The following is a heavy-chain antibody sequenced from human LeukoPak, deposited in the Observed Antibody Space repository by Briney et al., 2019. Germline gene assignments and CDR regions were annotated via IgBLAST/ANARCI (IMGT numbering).Heavy chain of an antibody. CDR3: ARTPGSNPRDYFDY. Sequence: GGSLRLSCAASGFTFSSYAMSWVRQAPGRGLEWVSAISGSGGSTYYADSVKGRFTISRDNSKNTLYLQMNSLRAEDTAVYYCARTPGSNPRDYFDYWGQGTLVTVSS. V-gene: IGHV3-23*01. CDR2: ISGSGGST. CDR1: GFTFSSYA. D-gene: IGHD6-13*01. J-gene: IGHJ4*02.